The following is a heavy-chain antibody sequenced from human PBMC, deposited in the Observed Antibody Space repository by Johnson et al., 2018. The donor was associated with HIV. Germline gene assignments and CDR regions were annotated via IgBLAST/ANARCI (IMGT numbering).Heavy chain of an antibody. D-gene: IGHD5-12*01. CDR3: ASVLGRGYSGYDKNYDAFDI. CDR1: GFAVSSNY. Sequence: VQLVESGGGLIQPGGSLRLSCAASGFAVSSNYMSWVRQAPGKGLEWVAFIRYDGSNKDYADSVKGRFTIAIDNSKNTLYLQMNSLRAEDTAVYYCASVLGRGYSGYDKNYDAFDIWGQGTMVTVSS. V-gene: IGHV3-30*02. J-gene: IGHJ3*02. CDR2: IRYDGSNK.